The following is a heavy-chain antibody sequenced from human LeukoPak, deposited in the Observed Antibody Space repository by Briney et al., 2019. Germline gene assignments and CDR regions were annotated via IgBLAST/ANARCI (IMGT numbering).Heavy chain of an antibody. V-gene: IGHV3-33*01. Sequence: QAGGTLRLSCAASGFTFSTYGMHWVRQAPGKGLEGVAVVWYDGSNKYHTTPVKGRFPISRNNSQHTLYLQINALRAEDSAIYYCARDRWFGDQDSFDIWGQGTMVTVSS. CDR2: VWYDGSNK. CDR3: ARDRWFGDQDSFDI. J-gene: IGHJ3*02. CDR1: GFTFSTYG. D-gene: IGHD3-10*01.